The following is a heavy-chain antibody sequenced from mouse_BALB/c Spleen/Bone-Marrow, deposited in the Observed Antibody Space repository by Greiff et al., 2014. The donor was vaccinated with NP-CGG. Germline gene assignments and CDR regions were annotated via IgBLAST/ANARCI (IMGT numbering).Heavy chain of an antibody. CDR1: GFNIKDTY. V-gene: IGHV14-3*02. CDR3: AFITTVVEYYFDY. CDR2: IDPANGNS. D-gene: IGHD1-1*01. J-gene: IGHJ2*01. Sequence: VQLKESGAELVKPGASVKLSCTASGFNIKDTYTHWVKQRPEQGLEWIGRIDPANGNSKYDPKFQGKATITADTSSNTAYLQLSSLTSEDTAVYYCAFITTVVEYYFDYWGQGTTLTVSS.